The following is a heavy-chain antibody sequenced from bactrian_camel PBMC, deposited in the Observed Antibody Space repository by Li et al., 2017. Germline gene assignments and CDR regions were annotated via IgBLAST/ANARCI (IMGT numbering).Heavy chain of an antibody. CDR1: GFTFSRYY. D-gene: IGHD4*01. CDR2: ISNGVGIA. Sequence: VQLVESGGGLVQPGGSLRLSCAASGFTFSRYYMSWVRQAPGKGLEWVSGISNGVGIASYADSVKGRFTTSRDNAKNTLYLQLNSLKTEDTAMYYCAHRGLSSDYVSGFDDRDNYWGQGTQVTVS. J-gene: IGHJ4*01. CDR3: AHRGLSSDYVSGFDDRDNY. V-gene: IGHV3S40*01.